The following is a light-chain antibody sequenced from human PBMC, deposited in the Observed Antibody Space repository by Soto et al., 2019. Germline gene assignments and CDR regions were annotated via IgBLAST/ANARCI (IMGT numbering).Light chain of an antibody. CDR1: QSISSY. CDR3: QQSYSTPWT. V-gene: IGKV1-39*01. CDR2: AAS. Sequence: DIQMTQPPSSLSASVGDRVTITCRASQSISSYLNWYQQKPGKAPKLLIYAASSLQSVVPSRFSGSGSGTDFTLTISSLQPEDFATYYCQQSYSTPWTFGQGTKVEIK. J-gene: IGKJ1*01.